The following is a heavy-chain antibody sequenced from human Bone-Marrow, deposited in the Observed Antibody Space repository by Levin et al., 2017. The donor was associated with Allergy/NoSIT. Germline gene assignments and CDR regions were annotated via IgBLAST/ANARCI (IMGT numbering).Heavy chain of an antibody. CDR3: AGGGRGDTYSRSYGMDV. J-gene: IGHJ6*02. CDR2: MYYSGTT. CDR1: GDSVSSGSYY. Sequence: SETLSLTCSVTGDSVSSGSYYWSWIRQSPGKGLEWIAYMYYSGTTNYSPSLRGRVTISVDTSKNHFSLKVTSVTPADTAVYYCAGGGRGDTYSRSYGMDVWGHGTTVLVS. D-gene: IGHD5-18*01. V-gene: IGHV4-61*03.